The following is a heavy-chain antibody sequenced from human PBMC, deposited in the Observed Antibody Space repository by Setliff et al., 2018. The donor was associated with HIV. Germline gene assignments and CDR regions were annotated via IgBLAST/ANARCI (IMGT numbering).Heavy chain of an antibody. V-gene: IGHV4-61*09. CDR3: ARGSLITAHYSSGWYWFDP. J-gene: IGHJ5*02. CDR1: GGSISSGTYH. CDR2: IYITGST. Sequence: PSETLSLTCSVSGGSISSGTYHWTWIRQPAGKGLEWIGDIYITGSTDYNPSLKSRVTISVDTSKNQFSLNLNSVTAADAAVYYCARGSLITAHYSSGWYWFDPWGQGTLVTVSS. D-gene: IGHD6-19*01.